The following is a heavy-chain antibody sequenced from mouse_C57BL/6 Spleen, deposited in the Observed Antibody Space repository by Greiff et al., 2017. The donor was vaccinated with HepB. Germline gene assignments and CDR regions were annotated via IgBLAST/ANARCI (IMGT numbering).Heavy chain of an antibody. CDR1: GYSITSGYV. V-gene: IGHV3-2*02. Sequence: VQLKESGPGLVKPSQSLSLTCTVTGYSITSGYVWNWIRQFPGNKLEWMGYISYSGSTNYHPSLKSRISITRDTSKNQFFLQLNSVTTEDTATYYCARTARIKYWGQGTTLTVSS. D-gene: IGHD1-2*01. CDR3: ARTARIKY. CDR2: ISYSGST. J-gene: IGHJ2*01.